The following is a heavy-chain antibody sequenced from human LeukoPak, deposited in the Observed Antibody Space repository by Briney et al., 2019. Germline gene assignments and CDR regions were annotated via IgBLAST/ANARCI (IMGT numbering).Heavy chain of an antibody. CDR3: ARLSGSAVVGSFDY. D-gene: IGHD6-19*01. Sequence: PGGSLRLSCAASGFTFSSYWMSWVRQAPGKGLEWVANIKQDGSEKYYVDSVKGRFTISRDNAKNSLYLQMNSLRAEDTAVYYCARLSGSAVVGSFDYWGQGTLVTVSS. CDR1: GFTFSSYW. V-gene: IGHV3-7*03. CDR2: IKQDGSEK. J-gene: IGHJ4*02.